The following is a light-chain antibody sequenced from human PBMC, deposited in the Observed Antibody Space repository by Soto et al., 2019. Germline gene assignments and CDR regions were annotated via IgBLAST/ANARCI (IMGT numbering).Light chain of an antibody. J-gene: IGLJ3*02. CDR3: QTWGTGIQV. Sequence: QLVLTQSPSASASLGASVKLTCTLSSGHSSYAIAWHQQQPEKGPRYLMKLNSDGSHNKGDGIPDRFSGSSSGAERHLTISSLQSEDEADYYCQTWGTGIQVFGGGTKLTVL. CDR2: LNSDGSH. V-gene: IGLV4-69*02. CDR1: SGHSSYA.